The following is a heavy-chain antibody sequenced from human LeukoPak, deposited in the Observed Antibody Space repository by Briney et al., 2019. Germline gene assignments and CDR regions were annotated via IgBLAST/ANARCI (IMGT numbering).Heavy chain of an antibody. J-gene: IGHJ3*02. CDR3: AKDESGSYWVGAFDI. D-gene: IGHD1-26*01. V-gene: IGHV3-23*01. CDR2: ISGSGGSI. Sequence: GGSLRLSCAASGFTFSSYAMSWVRQAPGKGLEWVSAISGSGGSIYYADSVKGRFTISRDNSKNTLYLQMNSLRAEDTAVYYCAKDESGSYWVGAFDIWGQGTMVTVSS. CDR1: GFTFSSYA.